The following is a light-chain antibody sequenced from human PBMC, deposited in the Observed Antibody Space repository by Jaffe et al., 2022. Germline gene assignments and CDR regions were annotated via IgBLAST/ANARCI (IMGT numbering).Light chain of an antibody. Sequence: ELVLTQSPGTLSLSPGERATLSCRASQSVSSSYLAWYQQKPGQAPRLLIYGASNRATGIPDRFSGSGSGTDFTLTISRLEPEDFAVYYCLQYGSSFPYTFGQGTKLEIK. CDR2: GAS. CDR3: LQYGSSFPYT. V-gene: IGKV3-20*01. J-gene: IGKJ2*01. CDR1: QSVSSSY.